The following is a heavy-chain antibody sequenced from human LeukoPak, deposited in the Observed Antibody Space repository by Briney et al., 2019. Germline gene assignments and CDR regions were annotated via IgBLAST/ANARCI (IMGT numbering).Heavy chain of an antibody. Sequence: GGSLRLSCAASGFTVTSNYMSWVRQAPGQGLEWVSVISSGGSTYYVDSVEGRFTISRDNSKNTLYLQMSSLRAEDTAVYYCARDQTFDIWGQGTMVTVSS. CDR2: ISSGGST. V-gene: IGHV3-53*01. CDR1: GFTVTSNY. CDR3: ARDQTFDI. J-gene: IGHJ3*02.